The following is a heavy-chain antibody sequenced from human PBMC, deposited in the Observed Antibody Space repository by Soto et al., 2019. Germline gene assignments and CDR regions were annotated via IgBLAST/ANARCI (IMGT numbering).Heavy chain of an antibody. CDR1: GYTFTTYD. CDR2: LSAFNGNT. Sequence: QVPLVQSGAEVKKPGASVKVSCKASGYTFTTYDISWVRQAPGQGLEWMGWLSAFNGNTNYAQKLQGRVTMTTDTSTSTAYMELRSLRSDDTPVYYCASPVSHFSLFSSMDVSGEGTSVSFSS. CDR3: ASPVSHFSLFSSMDV. J-gene: IGHJ6*03. V-gene: IGHV1-18*01. D-gene: IGHD3-3*02.